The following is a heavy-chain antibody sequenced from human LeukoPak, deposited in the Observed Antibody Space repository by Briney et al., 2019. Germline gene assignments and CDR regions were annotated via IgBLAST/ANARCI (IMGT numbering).Heavy chain of an antibody. Sequence: PGGSLRLSCAASGFTFSNAWMSWVRQAPGKGLEWVGRIKSKTDGGTTDYAAPVKGRFTISRDDSKNTLYLQMNSLRAEDTAVYYCANAPGDYTDYYDYGMDVWGQGTTVTVSS. CDR2: IKSKTDGGTT. V-gene: IGHV3-15*01. CDR1: GFTFSNAW. CDR3: ANAPGDYTDYYDYGMDV. D-gene: IGHD4-11*01. J-gene: IGHJ6*02.